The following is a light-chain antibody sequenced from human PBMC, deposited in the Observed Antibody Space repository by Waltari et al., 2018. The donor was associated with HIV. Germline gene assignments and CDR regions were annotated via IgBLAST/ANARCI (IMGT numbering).Light chain of an antibody. CDR2: DAS. J-gene: IGKJ4*01. V-gene: IGKV1-33*01. Sequence: DIQMTQSPSSLSASVGDRVTITCQANQDISNYLNWYQQKPGKAPKLLIYDASNLETGVPSRFSGSESGTDFAFTISSLQPEDIATYYCQQYDNLLTFGGGTKVEIK. CDR3: QQYDNLLT. CDR1: QDISNY.